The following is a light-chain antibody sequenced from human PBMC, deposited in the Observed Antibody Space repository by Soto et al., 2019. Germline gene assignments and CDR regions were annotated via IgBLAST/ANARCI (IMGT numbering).Light chain of an antibody. CDR2: SAS. CDR1: QSISTY. J-gene: IGKJ4*01. V-gene: IGKV1-39*01. CDR3: PQHYSPPLS. Sequence: DIQMTQSPSSLSASVGDRVTITCRTSQSISTYLSWFQQKPGEAPRLLMYSASSLPSGVPSRFIGSGSGTEFPLTISILQPEDFATYFYPQHYSPPLSFGGGTKVE.